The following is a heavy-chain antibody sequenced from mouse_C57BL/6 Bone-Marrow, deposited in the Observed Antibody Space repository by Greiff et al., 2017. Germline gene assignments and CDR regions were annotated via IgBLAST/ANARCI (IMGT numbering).Heavy chain of an antibody. D-gene: IGHD2-3*01. CDR2: IYPGDGDT. CDR1: GYAFSSSW. CDR3: ARKGYFLFDY. V-gene: IGHV1-82*01. Sequence: VQLQQSGPELVKPGASVKISCKASGYAFSSSWMNWVKQRPGQGLEWIGRIYPGDGDTNYNGKFKGKATLTADKSSSTAYMQLSSLTSEDSAVYFCARKGYFLFDYWGRGTTLTVSS. J-gene: IGHJ2*01.